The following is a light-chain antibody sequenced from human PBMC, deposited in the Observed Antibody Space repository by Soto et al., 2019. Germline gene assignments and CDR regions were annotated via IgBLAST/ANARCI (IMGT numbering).Light chain of an antibody. V-gene: IGLV2-14*03. Sequence: QSVLTQPASVSGSPGQSITISCTGTNSDVGAYPYVSWYQQHPGNAPKLLIYEVADRPWGVSDRFSGSKSGNTASLTISALQAEDEAVYYCSSYATSGTNVIFGGGTKLTVL. J-gene: IGLJ2*01. CDR3: SSYATSGTNVI. CDR2: EVA. CDR1: NSDVGAYPY.